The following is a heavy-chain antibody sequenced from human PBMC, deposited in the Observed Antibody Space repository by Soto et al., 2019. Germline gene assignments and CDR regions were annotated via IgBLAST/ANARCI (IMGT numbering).Heavy chain of an antibody. CDR3: AHMGGLRLGELSSDDAFDI. V-gene: IGHV6-1*01. D-gene: IGHD3-16*02. Sequence: PSQTLSLTCAISGDSVSGNSAGWDGIIRSPSRGLEWLGRTYYRSKWYNDYAVSVKSRITINPDTSKNQFSLKLSSVTAADTAVYYCAHMGGLRLGELSSDDAFDIWGQGTMVTVSS. CDR2: TYYRSKWYN. J-gene: IGHJ3*02. CDR1: GDSVSGNSAG.